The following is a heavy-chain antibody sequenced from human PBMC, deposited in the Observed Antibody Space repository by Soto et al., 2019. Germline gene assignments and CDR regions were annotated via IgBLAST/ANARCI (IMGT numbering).Heavy chain of an antibody. J-gene: IGHJ4*02. CDR3: ARGRNRVAGIKSAQDY. Sequence: PSETLSLTCTVSGGSISSGDYYWSWIRQPPGKGLEWIGEINHSGSTNYNPSLKSRVTISVDTSKNQFSLKLSSVTAADTAVYYCARGRNRVAGIKSAQDYWGQGTLVTVSS. V-gene: IGHV4-39*07. CDR2: INHSGST. D-gene: IGHD6-19*01. CDR1: GGSISSGDYY.